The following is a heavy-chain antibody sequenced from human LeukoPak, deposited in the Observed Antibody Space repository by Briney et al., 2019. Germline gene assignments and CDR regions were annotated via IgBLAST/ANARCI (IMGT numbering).Heavy chain of an antibody. V-gene: IGHV3-74*01. CDR1: GLPFSRSW. D-gene: IGHD6-13*01. Sequence: HPGGSLRLSCEVSGLPFSRSWMHWVRQLPGRGLMWVSSMSDDGTVTTYADSVKGRFIISRDNAKNTLYLQLNSLRAEDTAVYYCARESSSLTYPDFDYWGQGTLVTVSS. CDR3: ARESSSLTYPDFDY. CDR2: MSDDGTVT. J-gene: IGHJ4*02.